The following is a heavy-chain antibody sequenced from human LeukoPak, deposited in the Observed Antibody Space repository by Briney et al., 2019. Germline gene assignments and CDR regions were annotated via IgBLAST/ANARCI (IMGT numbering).Heavy chain of an antibody. Sequence: GGSLRLSCAASGFTFSSYAMSWVRQAPGKGLEWVSAISGSGGSTYYADSVKGRFTISRDNSKNTLYLQMSSLRAEDTAVYYCAKDGSTSMGFPVGHIDYWGQGTLVTVSS. CDR1: GFTFSSYA. CDR3: AKDGSTSMGFPVGHIDY. V-gene: IGHV3-23*01. D-gene: IGHD2-2*01. J-gene: IGHJ4*02. CDR2: ISGSGGST.